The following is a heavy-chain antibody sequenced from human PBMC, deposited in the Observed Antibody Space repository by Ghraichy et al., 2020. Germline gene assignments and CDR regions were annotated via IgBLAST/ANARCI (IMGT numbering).Heavy chain of an antibody. Sequence: GGSLRLSCAASGFTFSTYSMNWVRQAPGKGLEWVSYISTSTSTIYYADSVKGRFTISRDNAKNSLYLQMNSLRSEDTAFYYCARDFLGSQWLLGYWGQGTLVTASS. CDR2: ISTSTSTI. J-gene: IGHJ4*02. D-gene: IGHD3-22*01. CDR1: GFTFSTYS. CDR3: ARDFLGSQWLLGY. V-gene: IGHV3-48*01.